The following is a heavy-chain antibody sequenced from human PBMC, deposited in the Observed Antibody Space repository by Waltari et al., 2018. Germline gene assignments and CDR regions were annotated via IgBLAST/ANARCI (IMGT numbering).Heavy chain of an antibody. D-gene: IGHD2-21*01. CDR2: ISGDSGSL. CDR3: ARDRDWAFDI. CDR1: GFTFSSYS. J-gene: IGHJ3*02. V-gene: IGHV3-48*04. Sequence: EVQLVESGGGLVQPGGSLRLSCAASGFTFSSYSMNWLRQAPGNGLACVSGISGDSGSLHYADSVKGRITVSSDNAKNSLYLQMSSLTAEDTAVFYCARDRDWAFDIWGQGTMVTVSS.